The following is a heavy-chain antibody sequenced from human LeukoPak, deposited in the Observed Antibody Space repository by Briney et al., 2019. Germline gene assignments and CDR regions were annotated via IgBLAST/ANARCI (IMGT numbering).Heavy chain of an antibody. J-gene: IGHJ4*02. CDR1: GYTFTSYY. D-gene: IGHD2-8*01. Sequence: GASVKVSCKASGYTFTSYYMHWVRQAPGQGLEWMGIINPSGGSTSYAQKFQGRVTMTRDTSTSTVYMELSSLRSGDTAVYYCARDHGYCTNGVCSDPYWGQGTLVTVSS. CDR2: INPSGGST. V-gene: IGHV1-46*01. CDR3: ARDHGYCTNGVCSDPY.